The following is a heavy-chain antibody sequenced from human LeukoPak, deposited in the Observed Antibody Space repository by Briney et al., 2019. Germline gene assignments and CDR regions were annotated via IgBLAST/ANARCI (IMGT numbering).Heavy chain of an antibody. V-gene: IGHV1-18*01. D-gene: IGHD2-21*02. Sequence: GASVKVSCRASGFTFISYGINWVRQAPGQGLEWMGWITTYNGNAKYAQKFQGRVTMTTDTSTNTAYMELRGLTSDDTAVYYCARGSIVVVTATGIDYWGQGTLVTVSP. CDR2: ITTYNGNA. CDR1: GFTFISYG. J-gene: IGHJ4*02. CDR3: ARGSIVVVTATGIDY.